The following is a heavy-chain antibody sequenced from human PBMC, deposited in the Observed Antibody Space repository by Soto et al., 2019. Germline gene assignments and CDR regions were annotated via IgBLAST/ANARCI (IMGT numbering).Heavy chain of an antibody. CDR2: IYYSGRT. CDR1: GASISSGDYY. J-gene: IGHJ6*02. CDR3: ARVQLSSLYYYCGMDV. Sequence: QVQLQESGPGLVKPSQTLSLTCTVSGASISSGDYYWSWIPQPPGKGLEWIGYIYYSGRTYYNPSLKSRVTISVDTSKNQFSLKLNSVTAADTAVYYCARVQLSSLYYYCGMDVWGHGTTVTVSS. D-gene: IGHD1-1*01. V-gene: IGHV4-30-4*01.